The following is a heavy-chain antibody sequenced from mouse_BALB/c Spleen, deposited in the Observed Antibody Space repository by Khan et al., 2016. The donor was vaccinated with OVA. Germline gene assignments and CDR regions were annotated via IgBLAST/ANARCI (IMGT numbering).Heavy chain of an antibody. V-gene: IGHV1-87*01. CDR1: GYTFTTYW. CDR3: SSSRYDYFDY. Sequence: VQLKQSGAELARPGASVKLSCKASGYTFTTYWMQWVKQRPGQGLEWIGTIYPGDGDTRYTQNFKDKATLTADKSSSTAYMQLSSLASEDSAVYYCSSSRYDYFDYWGQGTTLTGSS. J-gene: IGHJ2*01. D-gene: IGHD2-14*01. CDR2: IYPGDGDT.